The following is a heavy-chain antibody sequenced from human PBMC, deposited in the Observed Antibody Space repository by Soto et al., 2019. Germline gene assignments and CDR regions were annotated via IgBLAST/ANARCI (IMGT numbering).Heavy chain of an antibody. CDR1: GGSFSGDY. CDR2: INHSGST. CDR3: ARGGRDYYGSGSYLNHYYYYMDV. J-gene: IGHJ6*03. Sequence: SETLSLTCAVYGGSFSGDYWSWIRQPPGKGLEWIGEINHSGSTNYNPSLKSRVTISVDTSKNQFSLKLSSVTAADTAVYYCARGGRDYYGSGSYLNHYYYYMDVWGKGTTVTVSS. V-gene: IGHV4-34*01. D-gene: IGHD3-10*01.